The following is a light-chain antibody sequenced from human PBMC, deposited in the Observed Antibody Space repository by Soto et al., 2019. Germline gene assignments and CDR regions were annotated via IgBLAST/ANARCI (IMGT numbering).Light chain of an antibody. CDR2: KAA. Sequence: DIQMTQSPSTLSASVGDRVTITCRASQSISSWLAWYQQKPGKAPKLLIYKAASLESGVPSRFSGSGSGPEFTLTIGSLQPDDFATYYSQQYNSYSPYTFGQGTKLEIK. V-gene: IGKV1-5*03. CDR1: QSISSW. J-gene: IGKJ2*01. CDR3: QQYNSYSPYT.